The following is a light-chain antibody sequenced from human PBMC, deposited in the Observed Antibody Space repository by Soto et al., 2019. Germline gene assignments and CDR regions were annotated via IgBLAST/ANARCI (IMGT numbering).Light chain of an antibody. Sequence: QSVLTQPPSVSGAPGQRVTIACTGNNSNIGTVFDVHWYRHFPGAAPKLLLSGTSHRPSGVPDRFSGSKSGTSASLAITGLQADDEADYYCQSYDSTLSARYVFGTGTKLTVL. CDR2: GTS. CDR3: QSYDSTLSARYV. CDR1: NSNIGTVFD. J-gene: IGLJ1*01. V-gene: IGLV1-40*01.